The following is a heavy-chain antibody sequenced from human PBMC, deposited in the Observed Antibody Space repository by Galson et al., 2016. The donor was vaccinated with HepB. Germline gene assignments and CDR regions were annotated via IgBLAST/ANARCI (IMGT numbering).Heavy chain of an antibody. V-gene: IGHV3-72*01. Sequence: SLRLSCAASGVPFSTYSMNWVRQAPGKGLEWVGRSRNKANSYTTEYAASVKGRFTVSRDDSKNSLYLHMNSLKTEDTAVYYCARARYSGYEIDDYWGQGTLVTVSS. J-gene: IGHJ4*02. CDR2: SRNKANSYTT. CDR1: GVPFSTYS. CDR3: ARARYSGYEIDDY. D-gene: IGHD5-12*01.